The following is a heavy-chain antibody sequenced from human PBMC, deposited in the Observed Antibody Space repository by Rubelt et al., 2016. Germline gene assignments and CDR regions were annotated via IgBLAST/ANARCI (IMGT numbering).Heavy chain of an antibody. CDR3: ARTYRYYSDY. Sequence: QVQLQESGPGLVKPSETLSLTCSVSGGSISSYYWSWIRQPPGKGLEWIGYIYYSGSTNYNPSLKSRVTISVDTSKNQFSRKLSSATAADTAVYYCARTYRYYSDYWGQGTLVTVSS. V-gene: IGHV4-59*08. CDR2: IYYSGST. CDR1: GGSISSYY. J-gene: IGHJ4*02. D-gene: IGHD1-26*01.